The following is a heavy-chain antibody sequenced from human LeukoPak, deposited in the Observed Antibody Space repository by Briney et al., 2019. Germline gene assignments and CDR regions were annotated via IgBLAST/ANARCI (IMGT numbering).Heavy chain of an antibody. J-gene: IGHJ4*02. D-gene: IGHD3-9*01. CDR1: GYTFTGYY. CDR3: ARGGLAGYYDILTGYFYFDY. CDR2: INPSGGST. V-gene: IGHV1-46*01. Sequence: GESLKISCKASGYTFTGYYMHWVRQAPGQGLEWMGIINPSGGSTSYAQKFQGRVTMTGDTSTSTVYMELSSLRSEDTAVYYCARGGLAGYYDILTGYFYFDYWGQGTLVTVSS.